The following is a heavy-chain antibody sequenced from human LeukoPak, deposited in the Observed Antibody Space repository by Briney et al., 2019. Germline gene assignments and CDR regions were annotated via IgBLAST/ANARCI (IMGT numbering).Heavy chain of an antibody. Sequence: SETLSLTCTVSGGSISSYYWSWIRQPPGKGLEWIGYIYYSGSTNYNPSLKSRVTISVDTSKNQFSLKLNSVTAADTAVYYCARSGYGEPEEPGAFDIWGQGTMVTVSS. CDR1: GGSISSYY. V-gene: IGHV4-59*01. J-gene: IGHJ3*02. D-gene: IGHD4-17*01. CDR3: ARSGYGEPEEPGAFDI. CDR2: IYYSGST.